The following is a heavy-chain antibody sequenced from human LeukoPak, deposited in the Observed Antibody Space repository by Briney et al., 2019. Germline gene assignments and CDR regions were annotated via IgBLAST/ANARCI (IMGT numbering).Heavy chain of an antibody. V-gene: IGHV3-23*01. CDR3: AEDVVVIVAAKPGI. J-gene: IGHJ4*02. CDR2: ISGSGEST. D-gene: IGHD2-15*01. CDR1: GFTFSSYA. Sequence: PGGSLRLSCAASGFTFSSYAMSWVRQAPGKGLEWVSSISGSGESTYYVDSVKGRFTISRDNSKNMLYLQMNGLRAEDTAVYYCAEDVVVIVAAKPGIWGQGTLVTVSS.